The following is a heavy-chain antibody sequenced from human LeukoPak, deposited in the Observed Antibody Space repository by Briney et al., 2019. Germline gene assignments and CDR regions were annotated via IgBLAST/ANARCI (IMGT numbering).Heavy chain of an antibody. Sequence: QPGGSLRLSCAASGFTFDDYAMHWVRQAPGKGLEWVSGVSWNSGNIVYADSVKGRFTISRDNAKNSLYLQMNSLRAEDTALYYCAKDRSSTRFYYYGMDVWGQGTTVTVSS. V-gene: IGHV3-9*01. CDR2: VSWNSGNI. D-gene: IGHD2-2*01. J-gene: IGHJ6*02. CDR1: GFTFDDYA. CDR3: AKDRSSTRFYYYGMDV.